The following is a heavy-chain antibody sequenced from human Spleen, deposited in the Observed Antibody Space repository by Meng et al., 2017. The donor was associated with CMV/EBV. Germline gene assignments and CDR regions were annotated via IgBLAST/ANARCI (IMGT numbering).Heavy chain of an antibody. D-gene: IGHD2-2*01. CDR2: IWNGGDNS. CDR1: GFTFSDHY. Sequence: GESLKISCEASGFTFSDHYMGWVRQAPGKGLECISYIWNGGDNSHHADSVKGRLIISRDNAKNSLYLQMNSLRAEDTALYYCAKAGGVCSSTSCSYGMDVWGQGTTVTVSS. CDR3: AKAGGVCSSTSCSYGMDV. V-gene: IGHV3-11*01. J-gene: IGHJ6*02.